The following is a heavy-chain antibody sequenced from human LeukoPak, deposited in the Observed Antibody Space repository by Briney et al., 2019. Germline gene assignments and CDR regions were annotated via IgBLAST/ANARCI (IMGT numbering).Heavy chain of an antibody. V-gene: IGHV3-74*01. CDR2: INSDGSST. CDR3: ARELTYHDAFDI. J-gene: IGHJ3*02. CDR1: GFTVSSNY. Sequence: PGGSLRLSCAASGFTVSSNYMSWVRQAPGKGLVWVSRINSDGSSTSYADSVKGRFTISRDNAKNTLYLQMNSLRAEDTAVYYCARELTYHDAFDIWGQGTMVTVSS. D-gene: IGHD2-2*01.